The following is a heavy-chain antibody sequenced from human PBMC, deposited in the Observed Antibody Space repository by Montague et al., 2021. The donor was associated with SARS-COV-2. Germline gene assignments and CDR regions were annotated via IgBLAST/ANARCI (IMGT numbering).Heavy chain of an antibody. V-gene: IGHV4-4*07. J-gene: IGHJ6*02. D-gene: IGHD3-10*01. CDR1: GGSMNLYY. CDR3: ARGLLRGDHGLDV. CDR2: FYPSGST. Sequence: SETLSLTCNVSGGSMNLYYWTWVRQPAGQGLEWIGRFYPSGSTNFNPYLQSRVSMSVDMSKNQFSLILTSVTAADTAIYYCARGLLRGDHGLDVWGQGATVTVSS.